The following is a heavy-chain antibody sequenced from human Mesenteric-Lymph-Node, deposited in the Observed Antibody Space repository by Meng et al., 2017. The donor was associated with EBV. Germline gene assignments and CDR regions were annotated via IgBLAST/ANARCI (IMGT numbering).Heavy chain of an antibody. CDR2: INTNTGNP. J-gene: IGHJ4*02. CDR3: ARAIVGSTNLDY. V-gene: IGHV7-4-1*02. D-gene: IGHD1-26*01. Sequence: QVQLVQSGSELKKPGXSVKVSCKTSGYTFTNFAMNCVRQAPGQGLEWMAWINTNTGNPTYAQGFTGRFVFSLDTSVDTIYLQISSLEPEDTAVYYCARAIVGSTNLDYWGQGTLVTVSS. CDR1: GYTFTNFA.